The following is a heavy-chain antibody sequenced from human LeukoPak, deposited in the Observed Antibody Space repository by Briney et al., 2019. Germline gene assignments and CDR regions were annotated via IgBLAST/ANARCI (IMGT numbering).Heavy chain of an antibody. D-gene: IGHD3-22*01. V-gene: IGHV3-30*02. CDR1: GFTFRSYG. Sequence: GGSLRLSCAASGFTFRSYGMHWVRQAPGKGLEWVAFIRSDGSNKYYADSVKGRFTISRDNAKNTLYLQMNSLRAEDTAVYYCARVTYYDSSGYYYPAFDIWGQGTMVTVSS. CDR3: ARVTYYDSSGYYYPAFDI. CDR2: IRSDGSNK. J-gene: IGHJ3*02.